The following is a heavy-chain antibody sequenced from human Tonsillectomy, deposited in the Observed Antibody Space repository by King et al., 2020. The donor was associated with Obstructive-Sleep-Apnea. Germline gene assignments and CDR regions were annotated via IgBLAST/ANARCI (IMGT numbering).Heavy chain of an antibody. CDR1: GGSFSGYH. CDR3: ARGRNLLGYCGGGSCYLWFDP. V-gene: IGHV4-34*01. J-gene: IGHJ5*02. D-gene: IGHD2-15*01. CDR2: INHSGST. Sequence: VPLQQWGAGLLKPSETLSLTCGVNGGSFSGYHWSWVRQSPGKGLEWIGEINHSGSTNYNPSLKNRVTISVDTSKNQFSLNLNSVTAADTAMYYCARGRNLLGYCGGGSCYLWFDPWGQGILVTVSA.